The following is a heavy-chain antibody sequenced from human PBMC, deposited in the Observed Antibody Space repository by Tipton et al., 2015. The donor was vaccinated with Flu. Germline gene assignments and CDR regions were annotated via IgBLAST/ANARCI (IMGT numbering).Heavy chain of an antibody. J-gene: IGHJ6*02. CDR3: ARERGYSYALYYYGMDV. V-gene: IGHV4-39*07. D-gene: IGHD5-18*01. CDR1: GGSISSSSYY. Sequence: TLSLTCTVSGGSISSSSYYWGWIRQPPGKGLEWIGSIYYSGSTYYNPSLKSRVTISVDTSKSQFSLKLSSVTAADTAVYYCARERGYSYALYYYGMDVWGQGTTVTVSS. CDR2: IYYSGST.